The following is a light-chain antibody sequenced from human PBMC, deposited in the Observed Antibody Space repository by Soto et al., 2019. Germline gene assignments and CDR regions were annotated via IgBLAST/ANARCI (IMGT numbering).Light chain of an antibody. J-gene: IGKJ5*01. CDR1: QSISRW. CDR2: DAS. Sequence: DIQMTQSPSTLSASVGDRVTITCRASQSISRWLAWYQQKPGKAPQALIYDASSLKSGVPSRFSGNGSGTEFTLTISSLQPDDFATYFCHSRAFGQGTRLEIK. CDR3: HSRA. V-gene: IGKV1-5*01.